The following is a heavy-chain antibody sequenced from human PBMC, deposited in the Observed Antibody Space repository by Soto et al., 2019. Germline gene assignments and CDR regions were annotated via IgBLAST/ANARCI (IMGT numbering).Heavy chain of an antibody. D-gene: IGHD1-26*01. CDR3: ARYLGRDGMDV. Sequence: SETLSLTCTVSGASITSVEYYWGWIRQPPGKGLEWIGYIYYSGSTYYNPSLKSRVTISVDTSKNQFSLKLSSVTPEDTAVYYCARYLGRDGMDVWGQGTTVTVSS. J-gene: IGHJ6*02. CDR2: IYYSGST. CDR1: GASITSVEYY. V-gene: IGHV4-30-4*01.